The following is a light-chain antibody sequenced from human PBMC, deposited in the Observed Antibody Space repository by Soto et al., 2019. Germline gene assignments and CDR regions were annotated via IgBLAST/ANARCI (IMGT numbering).Light chain of an antibody. V-gene: IGLV2-23*01. CDR1: NSNIGRYNL. Sequence: QSVLTQPASVSGSPGQSITISCTGTNSNIGRYNLVSWFQQHPGEAPKLLIFEAFRRPSGVSNRFSASKSGNTASLTISGLQAEDEADYYCCSYAGSDIMIFGGGTKLPVL. J-gene: IGLJ2*01. CDR2: EAF. CDR3: CSYAGSDIMI.